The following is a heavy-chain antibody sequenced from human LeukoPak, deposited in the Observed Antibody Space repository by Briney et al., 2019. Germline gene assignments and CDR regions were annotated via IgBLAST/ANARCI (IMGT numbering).Heavy chain of an antibody. CDR3: AREDPSGYYYDSSGSHLDI. Sequence: GASVKVSCKASGYAFTSYYIHSVRHAPGQGLEWMGIIIPSGGSTSYAQKFQGRVTMTRDTSTSTVYMELSSLRSEDTAVYYCAREDPSGYYYDSSGSHLDIWGQGTMVTVSS. V-gene: IGHV1-46*01. J-gene: IGHJ3*02. CDR2: IIPSGGST. D-gene: IGHD3-22*01. CDR1: GYAFTSYY.